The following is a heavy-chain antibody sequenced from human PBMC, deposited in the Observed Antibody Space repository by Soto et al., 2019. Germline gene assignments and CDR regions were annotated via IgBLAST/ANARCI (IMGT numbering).Heavy chain of an antibody. J-gene: IGHJ4*02. V-gene: IGHV2-5*01. CDR3: ARHPAIFGVVSPFDY. CDR2: IYWNDDK. Sequence: QITLKESGPTLVKPTQTLTLTCTFSGFSLSTSGVGVGWIRQPPGKALEWLALIYWNDDKRYSPSLKSRLTIHKDTSKNQVVLTMTNMDPVDTATYYCARHPAIFGVVSPFDYWGQGTLVTVSS. CDR1: GFSLSTSGVG. D-gene: IGHD3-3*01.